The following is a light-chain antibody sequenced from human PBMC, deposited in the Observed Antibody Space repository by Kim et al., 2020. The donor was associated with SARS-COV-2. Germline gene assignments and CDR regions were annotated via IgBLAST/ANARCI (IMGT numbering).Light chain of an antibody. CDR2: GKN. CDR3: NSRDTSGNRN. J-gene: IGLJ2*01. Sequence: SSELTQYPAVSVALGQTVRITCQGDSLRNYYASWYQQKPGQAPVLVIYGKNNRPSGIPPRFSGSSSGTTASLTITGSQAEDEADYYCNSRDTSGNRNFGGGTQLTVL. CDR1: SLRNYY. V-gene: IGLV3-19*01.